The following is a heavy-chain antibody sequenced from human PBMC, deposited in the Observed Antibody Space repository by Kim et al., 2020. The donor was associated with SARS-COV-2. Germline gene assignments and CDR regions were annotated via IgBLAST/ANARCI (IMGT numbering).Heavy chain of an antibody. D-gene: IGHD3-22*01. Sequence: YADSVKSRFTISRDTSKNTLFLQMNSLRAEDTAVYYCAKTRDHSSGYYYYWGQGTLVTVSS. CDR3: AKTRDHSSGYYYY. J-gene: IGHJ4*02. V-gene: IGHV3-23*01.